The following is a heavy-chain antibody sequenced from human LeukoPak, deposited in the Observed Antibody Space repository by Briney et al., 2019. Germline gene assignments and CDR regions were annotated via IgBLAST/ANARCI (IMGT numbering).Heavy chain of an antibody. CDR2: IGRGIV. CDR1: GFTFSTYS. D-gene: IGHD2-15*01. CDR3: ARELPFDY. Sequence: GGSLRLSCVASGFTFSTYSMNWVRQAPGKGLEWVSHIGRGIVYADSVKGRFTISRDDAKNSVYLQMNSLRAEDTAVYYCARELPFDYWGQGTLVTVSS. J-gene: IGHJ4*02. V-gene: IGHV3-48*04.